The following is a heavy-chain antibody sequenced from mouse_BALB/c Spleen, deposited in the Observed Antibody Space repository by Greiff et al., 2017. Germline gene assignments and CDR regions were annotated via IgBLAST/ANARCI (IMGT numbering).Heavy chain of an antibody. J-gene: IGHJ2*01. CDR1: GYSITSDYA. V-gene: IGHV3-2*02. Sequence: EVQLQQSGPGLVKPSQSLSLTCTVTGYSITSDYAWNWIRQFPGNKLEWMGYISYSGSTSYNPSLKSRISITRDTSKNQFFLQLNSVTTEDTATYYCATMYYYGSRSYWGQGTTLTVSS. D-gene: IGHD1-1*01. CDR2: ISYSGST. CDR3: ATMYYYGSRSY.